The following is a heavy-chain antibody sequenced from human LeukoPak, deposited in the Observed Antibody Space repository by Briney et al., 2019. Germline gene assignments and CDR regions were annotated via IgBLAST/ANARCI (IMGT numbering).Heavy chain of an antibody. CDR3: ARRVTVGNARGDFDI. Sequence: GGSLRLSCAASGFTFSSHVMNWVRQAPGKGLEWVSTISGSGDRAYHADSVKGRFTISRDNSKSTLYLQMNSLRAEDTAVYYCARRVTVGNARGDFDIWGQGTMVTVS. J-gene: IGHJ3*02. D-gene: IGHD1-26*01. V-gene: IGHV3-23*01. CDR1: GFTFSSHV. CDR2: ISGSGDRA.